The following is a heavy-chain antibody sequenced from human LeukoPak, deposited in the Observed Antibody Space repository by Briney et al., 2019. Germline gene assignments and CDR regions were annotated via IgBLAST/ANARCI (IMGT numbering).Heavy chain of an antibody. V-gene: IGHV4-61*02. D-gene: IGHD7-27*01. CDR2: IYTSGST. Sequence: SQTLSLTCTVSGGSISSGSYYWSWIRQPAGKGLEWIGRIYTSGSTNYNPSLKSRVTISVDTSKNQFSLKLSSVTAADTAVYYCARERNWGSGGFDYWGQGTLVTVSS. J-gene: IGHJ4*02. CDR3: ARERNWGSGGFDY. CDR1: GGSISSGSYY.